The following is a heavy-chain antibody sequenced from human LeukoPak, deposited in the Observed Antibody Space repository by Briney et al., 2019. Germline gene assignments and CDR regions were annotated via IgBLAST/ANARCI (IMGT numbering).Heavy chain of an antibody. D-gene: IGHD6-6*01. CDR1: GFTFSSYA. CDR3: AKDPGPPYSSSQGGDY. CDR2: ISGSGGST. V-gene: IGHV3-23*01. J-gene: IGHJ4*02. Sequence: GGSLRLSCAASGFTFSSYAMSWVRQAPGKGLEWVSAISGSGGSTYYADSVKGRFTISRDNSKNTLYLQMNSLRAEDTAVYYCAKDPGPPYSSSQGGDYWGQGTLVTVSS.